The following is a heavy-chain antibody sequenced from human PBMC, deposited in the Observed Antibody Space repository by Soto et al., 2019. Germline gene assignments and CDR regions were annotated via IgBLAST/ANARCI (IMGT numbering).Heavy chain of an antibody. J-gene: IGHJ6*02. Sequence: QVQLVQSGAEVKKPGASVKVSCKASGYTFTSYDINWVRQVTGQGPEWLGWMNPNSGNTGYAQKFQGRVTMTRNTSISTAFMELSSLGSEDMAVYYCAIRHDGRQSSMDVWGQGTTVIVSS. CDR2: MNPNSGNT. CDR1: GYTFTSYD. D-gene: IGHD1-1*01. V-gene: IGHV1-8*01. CDR3: AIRHDGRQSSMDV.